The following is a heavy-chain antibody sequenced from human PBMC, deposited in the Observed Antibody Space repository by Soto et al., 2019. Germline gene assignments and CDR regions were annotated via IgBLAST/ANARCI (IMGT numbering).Heavy chain of an antibody. Sequence: EVQLVESGGGLIQPGGPLRLSCAASGFTVSINYMSWVRQAPGKGLEWVSDIYSGGSTYYADSVKGRFTISRDDSKNTRYLQMTSLGVGDTAVYYCARHWNGFDPWGQGTLVTVSS. CDR1: GFTVSINY. CDR3: ARHWNGFDP. J-gene: IGHJ5*02. V-gene: IGHV3-53*01. CDR2: IYSGGST. D-gene: IGHD1-1*01.